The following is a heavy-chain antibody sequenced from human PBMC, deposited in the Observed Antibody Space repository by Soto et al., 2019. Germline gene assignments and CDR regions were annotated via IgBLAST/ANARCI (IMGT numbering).Heavy chain of an antibody. D-gene: IGHD2-15*01. J-gene: IGHJ4*02. V-gene: IGHV3-7*05. CDR3: ARASSRRVAATYFDY. CDR1: GFTFNTYW. CDR2: IKGDESEK. Sequence: GGSLRLSCATAGFTFNTYWMGWVRQAPRTGLEWVANIKGDESEKSYADSVKGRFTISRDNAKDSLYLQMNSLRAEDTAVYYCARASSRRVAATYFDYWGQGTLVTVSS.